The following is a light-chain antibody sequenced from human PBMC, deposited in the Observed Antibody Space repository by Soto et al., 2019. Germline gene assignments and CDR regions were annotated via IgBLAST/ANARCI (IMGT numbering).Light chain of an antibody. J-gene: IGKJ4*01. CDR1: QSVSSSS. V-gene: IGKV3-20*01. CDR2: GAS. CDR3: QQYGTSPLT. Sequence: EIVLTQSPGTLSLSPGERATLSCRASQSVSSSSLAWYQQKPGQAPRLLIYGASSRATGIPDRFSGSGSGTDFTLIISRLEPEDSAVYYCQQYGTSPLTFGGGTKVDIK.